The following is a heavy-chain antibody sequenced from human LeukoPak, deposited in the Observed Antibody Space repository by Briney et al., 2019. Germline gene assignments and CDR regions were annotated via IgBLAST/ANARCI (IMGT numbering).Heavy chain of an antibody. Sequence: GGSLRLSCVASGFPFSPIWMSWIRQAPGKGLEWVSYISSSGSTIYYADSVKGRFTISRDNAKNSLYLQMNSLRAEDTAVYYCARGYSSSWSSDYYYGMDVWGQGTTVTVSS. CDR1: GFPFSPIW. D-gene: IGHD6-13*01. CDR3: ARGYSSSWSSDYYYGMDV. V-gene: IGHV3-11*01. J-gene: IGHJ6*02. CDR2: ISSSGSTI.